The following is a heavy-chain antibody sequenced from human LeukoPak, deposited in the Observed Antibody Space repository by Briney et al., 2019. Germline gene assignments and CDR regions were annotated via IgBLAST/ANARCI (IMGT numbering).Heavy chain of an antibody. D-gene: IGHD5-18*01. CDR3: ARGHTGYSHHYMDV. CDR2: ISSGGSPI. CDR1: GFTFSNYE. Sequence: TGGSLRLSCAASGFTFSNYEMNWVRQAPGKGLEWVSYISSGGSPIYYADSVKGRFTISRDNAKNSVYLQMSSLRAEDTAFYYCARGHTGYSHHYMDVWGKGTTVTVSS. V-gene: IGHV3-48*03. J-gene: IGHJ6*03.